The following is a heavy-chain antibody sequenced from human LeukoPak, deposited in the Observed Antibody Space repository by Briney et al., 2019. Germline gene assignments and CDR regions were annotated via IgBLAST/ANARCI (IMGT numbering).Heavy chain of an antibody. D-gene: IGHD3-9*01. Sequence: ASETLSLTCAVYGGSFSGYYWSWIRQPPGKGLEWIGQINHSGSPNYNPSLKSRVTISVDTSKNQFSLKLTSVTAADAAVYYCARGNYDILTGYYPAYAFDIWGQGTMVTVSS. J-gene: IGHJ3*02. V-gene: IGHV4-34*01. CDR2: INHSGSP. CDR1: GGSFSGYY. CDR3: ARGNYDILTGYYPAYAFDI.